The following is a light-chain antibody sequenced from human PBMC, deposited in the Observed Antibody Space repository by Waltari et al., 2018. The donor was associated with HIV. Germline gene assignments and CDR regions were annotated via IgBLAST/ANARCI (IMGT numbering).Light chain of an antibody. CDR1: SSDVGGYNY. V-gene: IGLV2-8*01. J-gene: IGLJ2*01. Sequence: QSALTQPPSASGSPGQSVTLSCTGTSSDVGGYNYVPWHQHHTGKAPKRIIYYVIKRPSGVPDRFSGSKAGNTASLTVSGLQPEDEADYYCSSHAGSKVVFGGGTRLTVL. CDR2: YVI. CDR3: SSHAGSKVV.